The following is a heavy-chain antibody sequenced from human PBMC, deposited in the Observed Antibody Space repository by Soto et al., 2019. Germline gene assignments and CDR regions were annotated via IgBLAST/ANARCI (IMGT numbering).Heavy chain of an antibody. V-gene: IGHV4-59*01. D-gene: IGHD4-4*01. CDR1: GGSISSYY. Sequence: PSETLSLTCTVSGGSISSYYWSWIRQPPGKGLEWIGYIYYSGSTNYNPSLKSRVTISVDTSKNQFSLKLSSVTAADTAVYYCARKAFYSNYYYGMDVWGQGTTVTVSS. CDR3: ARKAFYSNYYYGMDV. J-gene: IGHJ6*02. CDR2: IYYSGST.